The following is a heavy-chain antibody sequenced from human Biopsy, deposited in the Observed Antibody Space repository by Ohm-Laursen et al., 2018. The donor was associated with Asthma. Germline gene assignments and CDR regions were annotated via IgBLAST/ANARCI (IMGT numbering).Heavy chain of an antibody. J-gene: IGHJ1*01. D-gene: IGHD3-3*02. CDR2: ISYDGNHK. V-gene: IGHV3-30*03. Sequence: SLSLSCAASGFMFSSFGMHWVRQAPGKGLGWVAVISYDGNHKFYEDSVKGRFTISRDNSKNTLYLQMNSLRTEDTAVYYCARTFHFWSPYHAEHYQLWGQGTLVTVSS. CDR1: GFMFSSFG. CDR3: ARTFHFWSPYHAEHYQL.